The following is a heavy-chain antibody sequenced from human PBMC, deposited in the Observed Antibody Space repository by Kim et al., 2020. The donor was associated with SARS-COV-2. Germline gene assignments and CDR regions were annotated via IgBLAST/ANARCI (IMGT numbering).Heavy chain of an antibody. CDR3: ARLMVWGAWQQLVSWFDP. CDR1: GGSISSYY. D-gene: IGHD6-13*01. J-gene: IGHJ5*02. V-gene: IGHV4-59*08. Sequence: SETLSLTCTVSGGSISSYYWSWIRQPPGKGLEWIGYIYYSGSTNYNPSLKSRVTISVDTSKNQFSLKLSSVTAADTAVYYCARLMVWGAWQQLVSWFDPWGQGTLVTVSS. CDR2: IYYSGST.